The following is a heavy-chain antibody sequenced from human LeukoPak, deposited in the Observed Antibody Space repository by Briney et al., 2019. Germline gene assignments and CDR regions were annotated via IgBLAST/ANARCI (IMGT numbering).Heavy chain of an antibody. J-gene: IGHJ4*02. CDR1: GFTFSSYA. CDR3: ARGPHGGFVITPTEF. V-gene: IGHV3-21*01. Sequence: GGSPRLSCAASGFTFSSYAMNWVRQAPGKGLEWVSSIDSSSSYIYYADSVKGRFTISRANAKNSLFLQMNSLRAEDTAVYYCARGPHGGFVITPTEFWGQGTLVTVSS. D-gene: IGHD3-3*01. CDR2: IDSSSSYI.